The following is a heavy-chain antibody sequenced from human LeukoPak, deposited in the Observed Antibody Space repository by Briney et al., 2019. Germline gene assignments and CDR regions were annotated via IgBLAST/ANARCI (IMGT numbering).Heavy chain of an antibody. CDR3: AREIFSSGSYPDY. CDR1: GFAFNTYA. D-gene: IGHD3-10*01. V-gene: IGHV3-33*01. CDR2: IWHDGSHK. Sequence: PGRSLRLSCEASGFAFNTYAMHWVRQAPGKGLEWVTLIWHDGSHKFYIDSVRGRFTISRDNSKNTVYLQMNGLRAEDTAVYYCAREIFSSGSYPDYWGQGTLVAVSS. J-gene: IGHJ4*02.